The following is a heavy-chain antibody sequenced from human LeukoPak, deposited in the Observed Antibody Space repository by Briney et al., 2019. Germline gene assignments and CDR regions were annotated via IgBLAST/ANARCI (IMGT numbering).Heavy chain of an antibody. CDR1: GYTFTSYD. CDR3: ASGGTHTELFDH. D-gene: IGHD1-7*01. Sequence: GASVTVSCKASGYTFTSYDINWVRQATGQGLEWMGWMNPNSGNTGYAQKFQGRVTMTRNTSISTAYMELSSLRSEDTAVYYCASGGTHTELFDHWGQGTLVTVSS. CDR2: MNPNSGNT. J-gene: IGHJ4*02. V-gene: IGHV1-8*01.